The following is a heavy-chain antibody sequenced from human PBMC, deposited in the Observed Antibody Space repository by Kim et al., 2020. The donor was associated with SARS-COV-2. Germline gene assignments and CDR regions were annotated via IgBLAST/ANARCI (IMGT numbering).Heavy chain of an antibody. V-gene: IGHV3-9*01. J-gene: IGHJ5*02. D-gene: IGHD4-17*01. CDR3: AKDTRGAYGGRWFDP. Sequence: DSVKGRFTISRDNAKHSLYLQMNSLRAEDTALYYCAKDTRGAYGGRWFDPWGQGTLVTVSS.